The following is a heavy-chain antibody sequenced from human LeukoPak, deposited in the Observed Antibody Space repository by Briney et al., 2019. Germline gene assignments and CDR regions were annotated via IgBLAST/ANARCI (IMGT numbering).Heavy chain of an antibody. J-gene: IGHJ4*02. V-gene: IGHV3-72*01. D-gene: IGHD3-10*01. CDR1: GFTFSDHH. CDR2: VRNKANTYTT. CDR3: VRVWRGYYFDY. Sequence: GGSLGLSCAASGFTFSDHHMDWVRQAPGKGLEWVGRVRNKANTYTTNYAASVKGRFTISRDDPMNSLYLQMNSLKTEDTAVYYCVRVWRGYYFDYWGQGTLVTVPS.